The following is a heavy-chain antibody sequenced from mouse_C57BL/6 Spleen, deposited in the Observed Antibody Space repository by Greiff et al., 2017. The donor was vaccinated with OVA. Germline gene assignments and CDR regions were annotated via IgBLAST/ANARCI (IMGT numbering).Heavy chain of an antibody. CDR2: IYYSGTI. CDR3: AREDDYYAMDY. Sequence: EVQLQQSGPGLVKPSQTVFLTCTVTGISITTGNYRWSWIRQFPGNKLEWIGYIYYSGTITYNPSLTSRTTITRDTPKNQFFLEMNSLTAEDTATYYCAREDDYYAMDYWGQGTSVTVSS. J-gene: IGHJ4*01. CDR1: GISITTGNYR. V-gene: IGHV3-5*01.